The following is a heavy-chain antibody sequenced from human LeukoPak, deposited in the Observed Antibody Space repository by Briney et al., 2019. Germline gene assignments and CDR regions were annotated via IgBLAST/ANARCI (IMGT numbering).Heavy chain of an antibody. V-gene: IGHV3-23*01. J-gene: IGHJ3*02. CDR3: ARDQYDFWRPRCFDI. CDR1: GFTFSSYA. CDR2: ITASGGST. Sequence: PGGSPRLSCAASGFTFSSYAMGWVRQAPGKGLEWVSGITASGGSTYYADSVKGRFTISRDNAKNSLYLQMNSLRAEDTAVYYCARDQYDFWRPRCFDIWGQGTMVTVSS. D-gene: IGHD3-3*01.